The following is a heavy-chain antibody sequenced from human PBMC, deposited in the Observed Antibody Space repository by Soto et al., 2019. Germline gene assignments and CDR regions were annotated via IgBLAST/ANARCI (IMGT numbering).Heavy chain of an antibody. CDR2: IYHSGNT. CDR1: GGSISSSNW. CDR3: ARRWGEGRVDY. J-gene: IGHJ4*02. V-gene: IGHV4-4*02. Sequence: QVQLQESGPGLVKPSGTLSLTCAVSGGSISSSNWWSWVRQPPGKGLEWIGEIYHSGNTNYNPSLKXRXTXAXDKSRNQFSLKLSYVTAADTAVYYCARRWGEGRVDYWGQGTLVTVSS. D-gene: IGHD3-10*01.